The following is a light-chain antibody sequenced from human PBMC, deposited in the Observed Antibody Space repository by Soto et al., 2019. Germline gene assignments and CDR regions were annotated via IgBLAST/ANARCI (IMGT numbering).Light chain of an antibody. V-gene: IGLV2-14*01. CDR2: EVT. Sequence: QSALTQPASVSGSPGQSITISCTGTSSDIGGYNFVSWYQQHPGKAPKLMIYEVTNRPSGISNRFSGSKSGNTASLTISGVQPEDEADYYCNSYRTITTLVFGGGTKLTVL. CDR3: NSYRTITTLV. CDR1: SSDIGGYNF. J-gene: IGLJ2*01.